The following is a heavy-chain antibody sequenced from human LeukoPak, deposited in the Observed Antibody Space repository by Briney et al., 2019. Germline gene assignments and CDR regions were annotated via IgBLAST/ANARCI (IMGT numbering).Heavy chain of an antibody. CDR2: IYYTGST. CDR1: GGSISNYY. CDR3: ARSPTKRVPEDY. V-gene: IGHV4-59*12. J-gene: IGHJ4*02. D-gene: IGHD2-2*01. Sequence: PSETLSLTCTVSGGSISNYYWNWIRQPPGKGLEWIGYIYYTGSTNYNPSLKSRVTISMDKSKNQISLRLTSVTAADTAVYYCARSPTKRVPEDYWGQGTLVTVSS.